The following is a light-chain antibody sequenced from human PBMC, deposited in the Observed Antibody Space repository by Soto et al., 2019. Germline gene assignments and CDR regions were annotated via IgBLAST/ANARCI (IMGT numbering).Light chain of an antibody. J-gene: IGLJ1*01. Sequence: QSVLTQPASMSGSPGQSITISCTGTSSDVGGYNLVSWYQQYPDKAPKLMIFDVNTRPSGVSNRFSGSKSGNTASLTISGLQAEDEADYYCSSYKSSSTLPYVFGTGTKLTVL. CDR2: DVN. CDR1: SSDVGGYNL. V-gene: IGLV2-14*01. CDR3: SSYKSSSTLPYV.